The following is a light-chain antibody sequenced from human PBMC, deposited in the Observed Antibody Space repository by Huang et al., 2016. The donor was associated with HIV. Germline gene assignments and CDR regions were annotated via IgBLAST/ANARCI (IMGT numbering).Light chain of an antibody. CDR1: QSLIHSNGNTY. J-gene: IGKJ4*01. CDR3: MQGTHLFT. V-gene: IGKV2-30*02. CDR2: NVS. Sequence: VVLTQSPLYLSVTLGQPASISCRSSQSLIHSNGNTYLNWFQQRPGQSPRRLISNVSRRDSGVPDRFSGSGSGTDFTLKISRVEAEDVGVYYCMQGTHLFTFGGGTRVDIK.